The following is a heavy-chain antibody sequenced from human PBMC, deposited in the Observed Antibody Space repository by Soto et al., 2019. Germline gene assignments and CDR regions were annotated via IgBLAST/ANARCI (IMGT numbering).Heavy chain of an antibody. D-gene: IGHD6-19*01. Sequence: QVQLVQSGAEEKKPGASVKVSCKASGYTFTGYAMHWVRQAPGQRLEWMGWINAGNGNTKYSQKFQGRVTITRDTYASTAYMELSSLRSEDTAVYYCARAVAVAADFDYWCQGTLGTVSS. CDR2: INAGNGNT. V-gene: IGHV1-3*05. CDR3: ARAVAVAADFDY. CDR1: GYTFTGYA. J-gene: IGHJ4*02.